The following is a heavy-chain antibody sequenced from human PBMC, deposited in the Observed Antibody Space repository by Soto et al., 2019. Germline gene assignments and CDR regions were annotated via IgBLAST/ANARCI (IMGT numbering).Heavy chain of an antibody. D-gene: IGHD1-1*01. CDR3: ARSGRNDRFDY. Sequence: QVQLVQSGAEVKEPGASVKVSCEASGYTFTSYYMHWVRQAPGLGLEWMGIINPSGGSTTYAQKFQGRVTMTRDTSTSTVYMELSSLRSEDTAVYYCARSGRNDRFDYWGQGTLVTVSS. J-gene: IGHJ4*02. CDR1: GYTFTSYY. CDR2: INPSGGST. V-gene: IGHV1-46*03.